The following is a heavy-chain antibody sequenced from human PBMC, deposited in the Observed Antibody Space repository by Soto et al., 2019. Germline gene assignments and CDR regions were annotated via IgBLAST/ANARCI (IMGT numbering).Heavy chain of an antibody. V-gene: IGHV4-31*03. D-gene: IGHD3-10*01. Sequence: PSETLSLTCTVSGGSISSGGYYWSWIRQHPGKGLEWIGYIYYSGSTYYNPSLKSRVTISVDTSKNQFSLKLSSVTAADTAVYYCARDWMVRGVITNWFDPWGQGTLVTVSS. CDR2: IYYSGST. CDR1: GGSISSGGYY. CDR3: ARDWMVRGVITNWFDP. J-gene: IGHJ5*02.